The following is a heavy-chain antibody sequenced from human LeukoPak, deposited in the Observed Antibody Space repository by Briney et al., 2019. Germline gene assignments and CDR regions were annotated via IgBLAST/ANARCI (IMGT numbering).Heavy chain of an antibody. CDR2: IYYSGST. V-gene: IGHV4-34*01. Sequence: SGPLSLICAVYGGSFSGYYWRGLRQPPGKGLEGIGSIYYSGSTYCNPSLKRRVTISVETSKNQISLKLSSVTAADAAVYYCARGYSSGLYCRFFDYGGQGTVDSVFS. CDR3: ARGYSSGLYCRFFDY. D-gene: IGHD6-19*01. CDR1: GGSFSGYY. J-gene: IGHJ4*02.